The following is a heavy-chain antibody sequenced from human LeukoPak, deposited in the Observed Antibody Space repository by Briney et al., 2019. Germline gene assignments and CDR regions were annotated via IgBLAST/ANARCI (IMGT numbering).Heavy chain of an antibody. CDR2: IYTSGST. CDR3: ARGTYYYDPSGAFDI. D-gene: IGHD3-22*01. Sequence: SETLSLTCTVSGGSISSYYWSWIRQPAGKGLEWIGRIYTSGSTNYNPSLKSRVTMSVDTSKNQFSLKLSSVTAADTAAYYCARGTYYYDPSGAFDIWGQGTMVTVSS. V-gene: IGHV4-4*07. J-gene: IGHJ3*02. CDR1: GGSISSYY.